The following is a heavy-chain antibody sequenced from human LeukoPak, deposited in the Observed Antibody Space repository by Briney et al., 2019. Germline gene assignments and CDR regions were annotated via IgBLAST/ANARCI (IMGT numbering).Heavy chain of an antibody. V-gene: IGHV1-2*02. CDR2: INPNSGGS. CDR3: AGDGYNSRRFFDY. CDR1: GYTFNAYY. J-gene: IGHJ4*02. D-gene: IGHD5-24*01. Sequence: ASVKVSCKTSGYTFNAYYMHWVRQAPGQGLEWMGWINPNSGGSNYAQKFQGRVTMTSDTSINTAFMELSRLISDDTAVYYCAGDGYNSRRFFDYWGQGTLVTVSS.